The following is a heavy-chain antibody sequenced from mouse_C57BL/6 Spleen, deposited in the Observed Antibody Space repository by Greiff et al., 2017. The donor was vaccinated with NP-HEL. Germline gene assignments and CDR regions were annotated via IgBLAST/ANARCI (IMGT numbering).Heavy chain of an antibody. V-gene: IGHV5-9-1*02. D-gene: IGHD2-1*01. CDR3: TRDPDGNFSFAY. CDR2: ISSGGDYT. Sequence: EVKLVESGEGLVKPGGSLKLSCAASGFTFSSYAMSWVRQTPEKRLEWVAYISSGGDYTYYADTVKGRFTISRDNARNTLYLQMSSLKSEDTAMYYCTRDPDGNFSFAYWGQGTLVTVSA. J-gene: IGHJ3*01. CDR1: GFTFSSYA.